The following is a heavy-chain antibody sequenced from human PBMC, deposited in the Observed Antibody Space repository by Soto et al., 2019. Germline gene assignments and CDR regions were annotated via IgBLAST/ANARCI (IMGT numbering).Heavy chain of an antibody. Sequence: SLRLSCSASGFTFSSYAMHWVRQAPGKGLEYVSAISSNGGSTYYADSVKGRFTISRDNSKNTLYLQMSSLRAEDTAVYYCVKDLNDYVWGSYRSSPYYYYGMDVWGQGTTVTVSS. V-gene: IGHV3-64D*06. CDR2: ISSNGGST. CDR1: GFTFSSYA. J-gene: IGHJ6*02. CDR3: VKDLNDYVWGSYRSSPYYYYGMDV. D-gene: IGHD3-16*02.